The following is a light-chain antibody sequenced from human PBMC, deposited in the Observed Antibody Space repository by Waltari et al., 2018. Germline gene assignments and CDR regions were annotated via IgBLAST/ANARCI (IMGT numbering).Light chain of an antibody. J-gene: IGKJ4*01. CDR3: QQRSNWPLT. CDR2: DAS. Sequence: EIVLTQSPATLSLSPVERACLSCRASQSVSSYLAWYQQKPGQAPRLLIHDASNRATGIPARFSGSGSGTDFTLTISSLEPEDFAVYYCQQRSNWPLTFGGGTKVEIK. CDR1: QSVSSY. V-gene: IGKV3-11*01.